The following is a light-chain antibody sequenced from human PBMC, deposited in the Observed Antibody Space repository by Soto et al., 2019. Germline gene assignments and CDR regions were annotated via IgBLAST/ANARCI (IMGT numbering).Light chain of an antibody. CDR2: EGS. CDR1: SSDVGSYNF. J-gene: IGLJ1*01. CDR3: CSYAGSSTWV. V-gene: IGLV2-23*01. Sequence: QSALTQPASVSGSPGQSITISCTGTSSDVGSYNFVSWYQQHPGKAPKVMIYEGSKRPSGVSNRFSGSKSGNTASLTIPGLQAEDEADYYCCSYAGSSTWVFGTGTKLTVL.